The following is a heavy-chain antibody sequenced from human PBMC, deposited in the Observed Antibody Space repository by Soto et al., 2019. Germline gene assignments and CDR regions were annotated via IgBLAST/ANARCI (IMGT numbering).Heavy chain of an antibody. CDR3: VRDEVTPPRLGFDY. CDR2: INPYNENT. Sequence: QIQLVQSGAEVKKPGASVKVSCKASDYSFSSYAISWVRQAPGQGLEWMGWINPYNENTNYAQKFQGRISMTTDTSPSTAYMELRSLRFDDTATYYCVRDEVTPPRLGFDYWGQGTLVTVSS. J-gene: IGHJ4*02. CDR1: DYSFSSYA. V-gene: IGHV1-18*01. D-gene: IGHD2-21*02.